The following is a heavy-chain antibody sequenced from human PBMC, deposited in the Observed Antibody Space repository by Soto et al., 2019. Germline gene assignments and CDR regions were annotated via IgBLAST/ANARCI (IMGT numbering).Heavy chain of an antibody. D-gene: IGHD1-26*01. V-gene: IGHV1-69*06. J-gene: IGHJ4*02. CDR2: IVVDSNTA. Sequence: QVVLLQSGAEVKEPGSSVRVSCQVSGSTFNNFAFSWVRQAHGHGPEWLGGIVVDSNTAEYSQRFQDRVTLTADTSTDTLYMELGSLTFEDTAVYYCARAIKRWEVNYYFDFWGQGTLVTVSS. CDR3: ARAIKRWEVNYYFDF. CDR1: GSTFNNFA.